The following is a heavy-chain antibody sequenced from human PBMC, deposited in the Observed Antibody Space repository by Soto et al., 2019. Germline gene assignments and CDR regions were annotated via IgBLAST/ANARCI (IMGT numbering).Heavy chain of an antibody. CDR3: ARDSPIGSTFSGYEAIDY. V-gene: IGHV1-69*04. D-gene: IGHD5-12*01. Sequence: SVKVSCKTSGGTFSNDIITWVRQAPGQGLEWMGRIIPLLDIANYAQKFQGRVTITADKSTSTAYMELNSLRSEDTAVYYCARDSPIGSTFSGYEAIDYWGQGTLVTAPQ. CDR2: IIPLLDIA. CDR1: GGTFSNDI. J-gene: IGHJ4*02.